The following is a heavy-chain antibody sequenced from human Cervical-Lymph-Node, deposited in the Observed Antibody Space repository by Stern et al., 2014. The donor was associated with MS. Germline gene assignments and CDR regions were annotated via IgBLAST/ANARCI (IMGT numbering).Heavy chain of an antibody. CDR2: INHSGST. J-gene: IGHJ3*02. V-gene: IGHV4-34*01. Sequence: QVQLQQWGAGLLKPSETLSLTCAVYGGSFSGYYWSWIRQPPGKGLEWIGEINHSGSTNYNPSLKSRVTISVDTSKNQFSLKLSSVTAADTAVYYCARVLAVAGTEGRSAFDIWGQGTMVTVSS. D-gene: IGHD6-19*01. CDR3: ARVLAVAGTEGRSAFDI. CDR1: GGSFSGYY.